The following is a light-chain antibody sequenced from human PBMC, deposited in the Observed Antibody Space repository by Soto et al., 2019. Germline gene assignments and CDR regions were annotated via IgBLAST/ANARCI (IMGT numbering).Light chain of an antibody. CDR3: FSKISGFIYA. J-gene: IGLJ1*01. Sequence: QSALAQPASVSGSFGQSITISCSGPNTDLGVYGYVSWYQHHPGKAPQLLIYDVNIRPSGISDRFSGSKSGDTASLTISGLLPEDDAHYFCFSKISGFIYAFGTGTKVTVL. V-gene: IGLV2-14*01. CDR1: NTDLGVYGY. CDR2: DVN.